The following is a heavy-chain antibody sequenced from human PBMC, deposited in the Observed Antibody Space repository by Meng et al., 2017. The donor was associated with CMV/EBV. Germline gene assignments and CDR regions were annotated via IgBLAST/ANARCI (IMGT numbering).Heavy chain of an antibody. Sequence: GESLRLSCAASGFTFDDYAMHWVRQAPGKGLEWVSLISWDGGSTYYADSVKGRFTISRDNSKNSLYLQMNSLRAEDTALYYCAKDVPAGNGMDVWGQGTTVTVSS. CDR3: AKDVPAGNGMDV. D-gene: IGHD2-2*01. V-gene: IGHV3-43D*03. CDR1: GFTFDDYA. CDR2: ISWDGGST. J-gene: IGHJ6*02.